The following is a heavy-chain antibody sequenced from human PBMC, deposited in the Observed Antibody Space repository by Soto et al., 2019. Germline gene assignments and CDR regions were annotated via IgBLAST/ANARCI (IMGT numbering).Heavy chain of an antibody. CDR2: ISYDGSNT. Sequence: QVQLVESGGGVVQPGTSLRLSCAASGFTVSSYAMHWVRQAPGKGLEWVAVISYDGSNTYYEDSVKGRFTISRDNYQNTLYLQMNSLRAEDTAVYYCARAYSSGWSYHFYYWGQGTLVTVSS. J-gene: IGHJ4*02. CDR1: GFTVSSYA. V-gene: IGHV3-30-3*01. D-gene: IGHD6-19*01. CDR3: ARAYSSGWSYHFYY.